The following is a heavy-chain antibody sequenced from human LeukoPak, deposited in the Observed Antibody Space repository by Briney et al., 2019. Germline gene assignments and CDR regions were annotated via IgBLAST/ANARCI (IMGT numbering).Heavy chain of an antibody. D-gene: IGHD3-22*01. V-gene: IGHV1-69*05. CDR1: GGTFSSYA. Sequence: VASVKVSCKASGGTFSSYAISRVREAPGQGLEWVGGIIPIFGTANYAQKFQGGVTITTDESTTTAYLARSSPRSGDTTGNYCASSYSSGRVDCWVQGTLVTVSS. CDR2: IIPIFGTA. CDR3: ASSYSSGRVDC. J-gene: IGHJ4*02.